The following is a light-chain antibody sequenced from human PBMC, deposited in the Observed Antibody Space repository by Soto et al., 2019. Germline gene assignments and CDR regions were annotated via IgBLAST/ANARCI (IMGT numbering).Light chain of an antibody. V-gene: IGKV3-20*01. CDR1: QSVSSSY. J-gene: IGKJ5*01. CDR3: QQYSDLPMT. CDR2: GAS. Sequence: EIVLTQSPGTLSLSPGERATLXCRXSQSVSSSYLAWYQQKPGQAPRLLIYGASRRATGIPDRFSGSASGTDFTLTISRLEPEDFAVYFCQQYSDLPMTFGQGTRLEIK.